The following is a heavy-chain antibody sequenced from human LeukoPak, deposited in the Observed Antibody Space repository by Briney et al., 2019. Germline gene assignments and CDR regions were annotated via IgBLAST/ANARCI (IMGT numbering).Heavy chain of an antibody. V-gene: IGHV4-4*07. CDR2: IYISEST. J-gene: IGHJ2*01. D-gene: IGHD6-13*01. Sequence: SETLSLTCTVSGGSISSYYWSWIRQPAGKGLEWIGRIYISESTNYNPSLRSRVTMSVDTSKNQFSLKLSSVTAADTAVYYCARVSTSWYQDWYFDLWGRGTLVTVSS. CDR1: GGSISSYY. CDR3: ARVSTSWYQDWYFDL.